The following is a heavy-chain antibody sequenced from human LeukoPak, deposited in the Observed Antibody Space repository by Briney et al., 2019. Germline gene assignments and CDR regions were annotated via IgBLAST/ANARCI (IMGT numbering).Heavy chain of an antibody. D-gene: IGHD2-15*01. V-gene: IGHV3-30-3*01. CDR3: ALDGASRGAPDEY. Sequence: PGGSLRLSCAASGFTFSSYAMHWVRQAPGKGLEWVAVIPYDGSNKYYADSVKGRFTISRDNSKNTLYLQMNSLRDEDTAVYYCALDGASRGAPDEYWGQGTLVTVSS. J-gene: IGHJ4*02. CDR1: GFTFSSYA. CDR2: IPYDGSNK.